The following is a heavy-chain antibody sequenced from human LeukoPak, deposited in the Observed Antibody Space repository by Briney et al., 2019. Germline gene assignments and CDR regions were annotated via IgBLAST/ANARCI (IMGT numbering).Heavy chain of an antibody. CDR1: GFTFSSYG. D-gene: IGHD3-10*01. Sequence: GRSLRLSCAASGFTFSSYGMHWVRQAPGKGLEWVAVISYDGSNKYYADSVKGRFTISRDNSKNTLYLQMNSLRAEDTAVYYCAKDATIWYFDYWGQGTLVTVSS. CDR3: AKDATIWYFDY. J-gene: IGHJ4*02. CDR2: ISYDGSNK. V-gene: IGHV3-30*18.